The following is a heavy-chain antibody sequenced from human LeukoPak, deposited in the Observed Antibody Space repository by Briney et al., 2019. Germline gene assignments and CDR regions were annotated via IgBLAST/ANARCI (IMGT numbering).Heavy chain of an antibody. D-gene: IGHD3-22*01. CDR1: GGYISSYY. V-gene: IGHV4-59*01. Sequence: NSSETLSLTCSVSGGYISSYYWSWIRQPPWKGLEWIGYIYYSGSTNYNPSLKSRVTISVDTSKNQFSLKLSSVTAADTAVYYCARADYDDSSGYYLDYWGQGTLVTVSS. J-gene: IGHJ4*02. CDR2: IYYSGST. CDR3: ARADYDDSSGYYLDY.